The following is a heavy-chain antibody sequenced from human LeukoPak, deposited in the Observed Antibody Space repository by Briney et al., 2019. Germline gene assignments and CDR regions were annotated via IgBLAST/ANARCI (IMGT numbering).Heavy chain of an antibody. D-gene: IGHD2-2*01. J-gene: IGHJ6*03. V-gene: IGHV4-59*11. CDR2: VYYSGST. CDR3: ATSYCTSTNCSYYMDV. CDR1: SGSISDHY. Sequence: SETPSLTCSVSSGSISDHYWSWIRQPPGKGLEWIGYVYYSGSTKYNPSLKTRVSISLDRTKNQFGLRLSSVTAADTAVYYCATSYCTSTNCSYYMDVWGNGTTVTVSS.